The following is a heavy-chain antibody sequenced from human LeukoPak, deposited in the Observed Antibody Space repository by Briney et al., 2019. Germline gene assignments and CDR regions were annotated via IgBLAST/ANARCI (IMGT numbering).Heavy chain of an antibody. Sequence: GASVKVSCKASGYTFTGYYMHWVRQAPGQGLEWMGWINPNSGGTDYAQKFQGRVTTTRDTSISTAYMELSRLRSDDTAVYYCARVGKIKWELLQDYWGQGTLVTVSS. D-gene: IGHD1-26*01. V-gene: IGHV1-2*02. J-gene: IGHJ4*02. CDR1: GYTFTGYY. CDR2: INPNSGGT. CDR3: ARVGKIKWELLQDY.